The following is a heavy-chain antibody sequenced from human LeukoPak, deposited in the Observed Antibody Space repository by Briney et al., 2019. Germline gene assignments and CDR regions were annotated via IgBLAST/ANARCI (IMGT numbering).Heavy chain of an antibody. CDR2: IYYSGST. CDR1: GGSISSSSYY. V-gene: IGHV4-39*02. D-gene: IGHD2-21*01. Sequence: PSETLSLTCIVSGGSISSSSYYWGWIRQSPGKGLECIGSIYYSGSTYYNPSLKSRVTISVDTSKNQFSLKLSSVTAADTAVYYCAREHILYGMDVWGQGTTVTVSS. CDR3: AREHILYGMDV. J-gene: IGHJ6*02.